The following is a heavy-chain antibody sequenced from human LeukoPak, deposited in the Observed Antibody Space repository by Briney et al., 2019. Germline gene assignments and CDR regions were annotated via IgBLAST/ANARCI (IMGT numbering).Heavy chain of an antibody. Sequence: PSETLSLTCTVSGGSISSYYWSWIRQPPGKGLEWIGYIYYSGSTNYNPSLKSRVTISVDTSKNQFSLKLSSVTAADTAVYYCAGEGWLVRGTRVIKSWGQGPLVTVSS. CDR1: GGSISSYY. CDR2: IYYSGST. J-gene: IGHJ5*02. D-gene: IGHD6-19*01. V-gene: IGHV4-59*01. CDR3: AGEGWLVRGTRVIKS.